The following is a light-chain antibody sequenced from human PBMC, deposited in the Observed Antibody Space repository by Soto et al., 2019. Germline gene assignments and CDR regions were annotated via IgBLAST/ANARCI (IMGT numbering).Light chain of an antibody. J-gene: IGLJ2*01. CDR2: HVS. CDR3: SSYTGGGSVI. V-gene: IGLV2-14*01. CDR1: TSDVGDYNY. Sequence: QSALTQPASVSGSPGQSITISCTATTSDVGDYNYVSWYQQYPGKAPKPIIYHVSNRPSGVSNRFSGSKSGDTASLTISGLQAEDEADYYCSSYTGGGSVIFGGGTKLTVL.